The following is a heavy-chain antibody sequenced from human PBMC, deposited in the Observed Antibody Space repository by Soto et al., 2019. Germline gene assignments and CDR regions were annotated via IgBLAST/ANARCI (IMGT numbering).Heavy chain of an antibody. Sequence: GGSLRLSCAASGFTFSSYSMHWVRQAPGKGLEWVAVMSFDGNNKYYADSVKGRFTISRDNSKHTLYLQMNSLRPDDTAVYYCARDPFGFFGVVIIGFFDYWGQGTLVTVSS. V-gene: IGHV3-30*04. J-gene: IGHJ4*02. CDR1: GFTFSSYS. D-gene: IGHD3-3*01. CDR2: MSFDGNNK. CDR3: ARDPFGFFGVVIIGFFDY.